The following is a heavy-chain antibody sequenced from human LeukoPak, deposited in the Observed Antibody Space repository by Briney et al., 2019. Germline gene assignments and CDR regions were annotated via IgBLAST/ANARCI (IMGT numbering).Heavy chain of an antibody. CDR1: GGSFSGYY. CDR3: ARREVVGDY. Sequence: SETLSLTCAVYGGSFSGYYWSWIRQPPGKGLEWIGEINHSGSTNYNPSLKSRVTISVDTSKNQFSLKLSPVTAADTAVYYCARREVVGDYWGQGTLVTVSS. CDR2: INHSGST. D-gene: IGHD3-22*01. J-gene: IGHJ4*02. V-gene: IGHV4-34*01.